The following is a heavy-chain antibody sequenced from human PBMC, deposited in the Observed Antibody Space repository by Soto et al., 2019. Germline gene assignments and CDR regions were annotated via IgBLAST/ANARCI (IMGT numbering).Heavy chain of an antibody. J-gene: IGHJ3*02. CDR3: ARDGVLGGYYDSSGYQAPVRVTAFDI. CDR2: IWYDGSNK. Sequence: QVQLVESGGGVVQPGRSLRLSCAASGFTFSSYGMHWVRQAPGKGLEWVAVIWYDGSNKYYADSVKGRFTISRDNSKNTLYLQMNSLRAEDTAVYYCARDGVLGGYYDSSGYQAPVRVTAFDIWGQGTMVTVSS. CDR1: GFTFSSYG. V-gene: IGHV3-33*01. D-gene: IGHD3-22*01.